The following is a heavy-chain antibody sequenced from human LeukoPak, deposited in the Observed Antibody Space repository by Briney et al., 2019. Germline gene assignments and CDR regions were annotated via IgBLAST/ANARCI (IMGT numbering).Heavy chain of an antibody. V-gene: IGHV3-30-3*01. D-gene: IGHD3-16*01. J-gene: IGHJ4*02. CDR2: ISYDGSNK. CDR3: ASSFGDY. CDR1: GFTFSSYA. Sequence: GGSLRLSCAASGFTFSSYAMHWVRQAPGKGLEWVAVISYDGSNKYYADSVKGRFTISRDNSKNTLYLQMNSLRAEDTAVYYCASSFGDYWGRGTLVTVSS.